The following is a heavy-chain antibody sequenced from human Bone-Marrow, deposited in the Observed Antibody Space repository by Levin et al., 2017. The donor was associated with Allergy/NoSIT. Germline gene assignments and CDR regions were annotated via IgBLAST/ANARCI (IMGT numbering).Heavy chain of an antibody. Sequence: GGSLRLSCAASGFTFSSYSMNWVRQAPGKGLEWVSSISSSSSYIYYADSVKGRFTISRDNAKNSLYLQMNSLRAEDTAVYYCARVIVVVPAASVVYYYYYMDVWGKGTTVTVSS. D-gene: IGHD2-2*01. J-gene: IGHJ6*03. V-gene: IGHV3-21*01. CDR1: GFTFSSYS. CDR3: ARVIVVVPAASVVYYYYYMDV. CDR2: ISSSSSYI.